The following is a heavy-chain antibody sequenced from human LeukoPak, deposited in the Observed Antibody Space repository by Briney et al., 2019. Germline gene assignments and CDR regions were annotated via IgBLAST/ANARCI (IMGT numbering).Heavy chain of an antibody. CDR2: ISYDGSNK. CDR3: ARENSSGWSSDFDY. CDR1: GFTFSSYG. D-gene: IGHD6-19*01. Sequence: PGGSLRLSCAASGFTFSSYGMHWVRQAPGKGLEWVAVISYDGSNKYYADSVKGRFTISRDNSKNTLYLQMNSLRAEDTAVYYCARENSSGWSSDFDYWGQGTLVTVSS. J-gene: IGHJ4*02. V-gene: IGHV3-30*03.